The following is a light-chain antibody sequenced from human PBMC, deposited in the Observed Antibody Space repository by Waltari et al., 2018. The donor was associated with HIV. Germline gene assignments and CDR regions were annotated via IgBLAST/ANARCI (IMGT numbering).Light chain of an antibody. V-gene: IGLV1-47*01. J-gene: IGLJ3*02. CDR1: SSTIGRTY. CDR3: AAWDGSLSVVL. Sequence: QSELTQPPSASGTSGQRVTISCSGSSSTIGRTYQYWYQQVQGKAPKLLIYRNTLRRSGVPDRFSGSNSGTSASLAISGLRSDDEADYYCAAWDGSLSVVLFGGWTKLTVL. CDR2: RNT.